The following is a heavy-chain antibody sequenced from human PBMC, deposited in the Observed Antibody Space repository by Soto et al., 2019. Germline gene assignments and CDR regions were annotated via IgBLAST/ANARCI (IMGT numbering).Heavy chain of an antibody. CDR1: GGTFSSYT. D-gene: IGHD2-2*01. J-gene: IGHJ5*02. CDR3: ASEGYCSSTSCYRSWFDP. CDR2: IIPILGIA. V-gene: IGHV1-69*02. Sequence: SVKVSCKASGGTFSSYTISWVRQAPGQGLEWMGRIIPILGIANYAQKFQGRVTITADKSTSTAYMELSSLRSEDTAVYYCASEGYCSSTSCYRSWFDPWGQGTLVTVSS.